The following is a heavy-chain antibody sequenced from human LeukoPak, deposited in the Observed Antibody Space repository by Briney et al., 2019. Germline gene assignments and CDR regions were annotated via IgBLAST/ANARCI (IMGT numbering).Heavy chain of an antibody. Sequence: PGGSLRLSCAASGFTFSSYSMNWVRQAPGKGLEWVSSISSSSSYIYYADSVKGRFTISRDNAKNSLYLQMNSLRAEDTAVYYCARDGSIAGWQAFDIWGQGTMVTVSS. CDR3: ARDGSIAGWQAFDI. J-gene: IGHJ3*02. CDR1: GFTFSSYS. D-gene: IGHD1-26*01. CDR2: ISSSSSYI. V-gene: IGHV3-21*01.